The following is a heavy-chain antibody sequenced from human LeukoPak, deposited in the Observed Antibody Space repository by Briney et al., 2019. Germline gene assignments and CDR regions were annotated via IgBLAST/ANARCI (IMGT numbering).Heavy chain of an antibody. J-gene: IGHJ6*03. CDR3: ARDRYGDYSTRPGYYYYYYYMDV. CDR1: GGSISSGSYY. V-gene: IGHV4-61*02. D-gene: IGHD4-17*01. Sequence: SETLSLTCTVSGGSISSGSYYWSWIRQPAGKGLEWIGRIYTSGSTNYNPSLKSRVTISVDTSKNQFSLKLSSVTAADTAVYYCARDRYGDYSTRPGYYYYYYYMDVWGKGTTVTISS. CDR2: IYTSGST.